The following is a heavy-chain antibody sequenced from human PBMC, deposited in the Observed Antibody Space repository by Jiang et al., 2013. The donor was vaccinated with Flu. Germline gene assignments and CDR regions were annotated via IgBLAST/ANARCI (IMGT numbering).Heavy chain of an antibody. CDR2: ISSSSSYI. CDR3: ARDPGRGGYTQDRLEVSKPLFDY. J-gene: IGHJ4*02. V-gene: IGHV3-21*01. D-gene: IGHD5-12*01. Sequence: WVSSISSSSSYIYYADSVKGRFTISRDNAKNSLYLQMNSLRAEDTAVYYCARDPGRGGYTQDRLEVSKPLFDYWGQGTLVTVSS.